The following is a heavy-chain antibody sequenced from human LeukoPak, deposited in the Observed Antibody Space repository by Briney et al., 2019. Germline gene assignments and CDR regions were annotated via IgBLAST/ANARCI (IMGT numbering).Heavy chain of an antibody. J-gene: IGHJ4*02. Sequence: GGSLRLSCAASGFTSSSYGIHWVRQAPGQGLEGVAFIRHDGSNKYYADSVKGRFTISRDNSKNTLNLQMNTLRPEDTAVYYCARTYSGYEYYFDYWGQGTLVTVSS. V-gene: IGHV3-30*02. D-gene: IGHD5-12*01. CDR1: GFTSSSYG. CDR3: ARTYSGYEYYFDY. CDR2: IRHDGSNK.